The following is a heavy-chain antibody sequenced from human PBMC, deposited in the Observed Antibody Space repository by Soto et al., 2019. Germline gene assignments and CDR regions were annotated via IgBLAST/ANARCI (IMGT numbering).Heavy chain of an antibody. J-gene: IGHJ6*02. D-gene: IGHD4-17*01. CDR2: INPSGGST. CDR1: GYTFTSYY. Sequence: ASVNVSCKASGYTFTSYYMHWVRQAPGQGLEWMGIINPSGGSTSYAQKFQGRVTMTRDTSTSTVYMELSSLRSEDTAVYYCARDSRGYGMDVWGQGTTVTVSS. CDR3: ARDSRGYGMDV. V-gene: IGHV1-46*01.